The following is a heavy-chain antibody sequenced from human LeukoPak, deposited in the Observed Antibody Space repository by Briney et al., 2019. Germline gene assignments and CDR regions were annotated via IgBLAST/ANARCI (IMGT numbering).Heavy chain of an antibody. Sequence: ASVKVSCKASGYTFTGYYMHWVRQAPGQGLEWMGRINPNSGGTNYAQKFQGRVTMTGDTSISTAYMELSSLRSDDTAVYYCARGSSSSWYYYYGMDVWGQGTTVTVSS. J-gene: IGHJ6*02. D-gene: IGHD6-13*01. CDR2: INPNSGGT. V-gene: IGHV1-2*06. CDR1: GYTFTGYY. CDR3: ARGSSSSWYYYYGMDV.